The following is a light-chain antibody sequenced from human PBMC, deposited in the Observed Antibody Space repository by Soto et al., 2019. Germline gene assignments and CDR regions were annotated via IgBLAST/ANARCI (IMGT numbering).Light chain of an antibody. Sequence: EIGLTQSPATLSLSPGDRATLSCRASQSVSRYLAWYQQKPGQAPRLLIHDTSTRATGVPDTFSGSWSGTEFTLTIRSLEPEDSSMYYCQQRFSWPPTFGGGTHVEIK. CDR3: QQRFSWPPT. CDR1: QSVSRY. CDR2: DTS. V-gene: IGKV3-11*01. J-gene: IGKJ4*01.